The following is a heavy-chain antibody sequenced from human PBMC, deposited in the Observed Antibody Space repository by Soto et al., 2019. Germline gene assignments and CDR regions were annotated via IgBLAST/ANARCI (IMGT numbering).Heavy chain of an antibody. Sequence: QFQLVQSGAEVKKPGASVKVSCKASGYTFTSYGISWVRQSPGQGLEWMGWISAYNGNTKYAQKLQGRVTTTTATTTSTAYMELGSLISDGTAVYYCARQSGSYHGGYWGQGTLVTVSS. CDR2: ISAYNGNT. J-gene: IGHJ4*02. V-gene: IGHV1-18*01. D-gene: IGHD1-26*01. CDR1: GYTFTSYG. CDR3: ARQSGSYHGGY.